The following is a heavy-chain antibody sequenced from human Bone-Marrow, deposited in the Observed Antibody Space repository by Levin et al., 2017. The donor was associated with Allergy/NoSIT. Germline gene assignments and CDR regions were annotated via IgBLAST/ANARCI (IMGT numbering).Heavy chain of an antibody. CDR1: GGSISNYY. CDR3: ARHGGHTYGVALDC. V-gene: IGHV4-59*08. J-gene: IGHJ3*01. Sequence: EPLKISCTVSGGSISNYYWSWIRQPPGKGLEWIGYIYYSGNTNYNPSLKSRVTISVDTSKNQFSLKLNSVTAADTAVYFCARHGGHTYGVALDCWGQGTKVTVAS. D-gene: IGHD5-18*01. CDR2: IYYSGNT.